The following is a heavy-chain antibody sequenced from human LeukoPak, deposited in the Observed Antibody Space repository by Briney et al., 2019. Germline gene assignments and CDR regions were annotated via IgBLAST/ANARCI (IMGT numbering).Heavy chain of an antibody. D-gene: IGHD2-2*01. CDR2: ISAYNGNT. J-gene: IGHJ5*02. Sequence: ASVKVSCKASGYTFTSYGISWVRQAPGQGLEWMGWISAYNGNTNYAQKLQGRVTMTTDTSTSTAYMELRSLRSDDTAVYYCARDRIVVVTAAGFDPWGQGTLVTVSS. CDR3: ARDRIVVVTAAGFDP. V-gene: IGHV1-18*01. CDR1: GYTFTSYG.